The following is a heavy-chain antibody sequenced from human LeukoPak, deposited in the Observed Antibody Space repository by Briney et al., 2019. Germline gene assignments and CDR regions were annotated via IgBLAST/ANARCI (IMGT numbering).Heavy chain of an antibody. Sequence: PGRSLRLSCAASGFTFSSYGMHWVRQAPGKGLEWVGRIKRKSDGGTTDYAAPVKGRFTISRDDSKNTLYLQMNSLKSEDTAVYYCTTELDVRPNHYWGQGTLVTVSS. CDR2: IKRKSDGGTT. CDR1: GFTFSSYG. D-gene: IGHD1-14*01. CDR3: TTELDVRPNHY. J-gene: IGHJ4*02. V-gene: IGHV3-15*01.